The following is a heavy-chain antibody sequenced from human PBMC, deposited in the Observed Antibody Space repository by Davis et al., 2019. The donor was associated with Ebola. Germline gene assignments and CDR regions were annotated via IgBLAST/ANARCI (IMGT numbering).Heavy chain of an antibody. Sequence: SETLSLTCAVSGVSFSGYYWSWIRQPPGKGLEWVGEINHSGSTNYNPSLKSRLTISVDKSKNQFSLKLSSVTAADTAVYYCARGIVPAARYFDLWGRGTLVTVSS. CDR2: INHSGST. CDR3: ARGIVPAARYFDL. CDR1: GVSFSGYY. D-gene: IGHD2-2*01. V-gene: IGHV4-34*01. J-gene: IGHJ2*01.